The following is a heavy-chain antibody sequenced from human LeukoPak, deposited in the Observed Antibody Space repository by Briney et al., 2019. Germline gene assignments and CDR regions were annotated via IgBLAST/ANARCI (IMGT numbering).Heavy chain of an antibody. CDR2: IYSGGST. V-gene: IGHV3-53*01. CDR3: ARVGSWFDY. J-gene: IGHJ4*02. Sequence: GGSLRLSCAASGFTVSSNFMNWVRQAPGKGLEWVSVIYSGGSTYYADSVKGRFAISRDNAKNSLYLQMNSLRAEDTAVYYCARVGSWFDYWGQGTLVTVSS. D-gene: IGHD3-10*01. CDR1: GFTVSSNF.